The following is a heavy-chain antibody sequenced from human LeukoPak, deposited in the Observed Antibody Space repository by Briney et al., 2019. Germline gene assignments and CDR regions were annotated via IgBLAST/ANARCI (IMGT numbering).Heavy chain of an antibody. J-gene: IGHJ4*02. CDR3: ARKNYGSGRGGIDY. D-gene: IGHD3-10*01. CDR2: ISGSSSPI. CDR1: EFTFSSYE. Sequence: GGSLRLSCAASEFTFSSYEMNWVRQAPGKGLEWVSYISGSSSPIYYADSVKGRFTISRDNAKNSLYLQMNSLRAEDTALYYCARKNYGSGRGGIDYWGQGTLVTVSS. V-gene: IGHV3-48*03.